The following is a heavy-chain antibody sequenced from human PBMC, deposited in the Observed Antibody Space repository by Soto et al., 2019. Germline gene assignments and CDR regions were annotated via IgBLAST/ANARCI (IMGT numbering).Heavy chain of an antibody. CDR2: ISAYNGNT. J-gene: IGHJ6*03. Sequence: ASVKVSCKASGYTFTSYGISWVRQAPGQGLEWMGWISAYNGNTNYAQKLQGRVTMTTDTSTSTAYMELRSLRSDDTAVYYCARGQYSGYDAYYYYYYMDVWGKGTTVTVSS. CDR3: ARGQYSGYDAYYYYYYMDV. CDR1: GYTFTSYG. V-gene: IGHV1-18*01. D-gene: IGHD5-12*01.